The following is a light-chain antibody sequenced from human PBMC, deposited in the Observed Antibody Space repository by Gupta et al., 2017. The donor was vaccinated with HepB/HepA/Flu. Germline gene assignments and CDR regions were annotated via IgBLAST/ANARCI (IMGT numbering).Light chain of an antibody. CDR2: KVS. Sequence: DVVLTQSPLSLPVTLGQPASIPCTSSRSLVSTDGNTYFDWFHQGPGQSPRRLIYKVSKRDSGVPDRFSGSGSGTDFTLKISRVEAEDVGVYYCTQHTWWPHTFGQGTKLEIK. CDR3: TQHTWWPHT. J-gene: IGKJ2*01. CDR1: RSLVSTDGNTY. V-gene: IGKV2-30*01.